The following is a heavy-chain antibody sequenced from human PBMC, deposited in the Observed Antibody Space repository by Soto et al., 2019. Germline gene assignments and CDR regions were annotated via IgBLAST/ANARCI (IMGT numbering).Heavy chain of an antibody. CDR2: ISSSSSTI. Sequence: GGSLRLSCAASGFTFSSYSMNWVRQAPGKGLEWVSYISSSSSTIYYADSVKGRFTISRDNAKNSLYLQMNSLRAEDTAVYYCAREGIAAREVVFGYYYMDVWGKGTTVTVSS. D-gene: IGHD6-6*01. J-gene: IGHJ6*03. CDR3: AREGIAAREVVFGYYYMDV. CDR1: GFTFSSYS. V-gene: IGHV3-48*01.